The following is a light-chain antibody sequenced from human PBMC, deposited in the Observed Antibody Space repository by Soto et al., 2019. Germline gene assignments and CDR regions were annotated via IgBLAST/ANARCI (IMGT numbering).Light chain of an antibody. CDR3: SSYAGSNSWV. CDR1: SSDVGGYNY. CDR2: EVS. Sequence: QSALTQPPSASGSPGQSVTISCTGTSSDVGGYNYVSWYQQHPGKAPKLIIYEVSKRPSGVPDRFSGSKSGNTASLTVSGLQAEDEADYYCSSYAGSNSWVFGGRTKLTVL. J-gene: IGLJ3*02. V-gene: IGLV2-8*01.